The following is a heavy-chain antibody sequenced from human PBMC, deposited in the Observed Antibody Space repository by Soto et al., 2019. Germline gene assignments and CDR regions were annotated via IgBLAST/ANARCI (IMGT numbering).Heavy chain of an antibody. Sequence: SETLSLTCTVSGASIINYYWSWIRQPPGKGLEWIAYIYYSGSTNYNPSLKSRVTISIDTSRTQFSLKLSSVTAADTAMYYCARSMDTGYYYYGMDVWGQGTTVTVSS. J-gene: IGHJ6*02. CDR1: GASIINYY. V-gene: IGHV4-59*01. CDR2: IYYSGST. CDR3: ARSMDTGYYYYGMDV.